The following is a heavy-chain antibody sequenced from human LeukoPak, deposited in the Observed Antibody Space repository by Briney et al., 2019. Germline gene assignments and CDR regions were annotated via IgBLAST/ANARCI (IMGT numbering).Heavy chain of an antibody. V-gene: IGHV3-23*01. CDR1: GFSFNTYA. D-gene: IGHD3-22*01. CDR3: AKDSSGYLLLDAFDI. CDR2: ISNTGGST. Sequence: GGSLRLSCAASGFSFNTYAMSWVRQAPGKGLEWVSAISNTGGSTYYADSVKGRFTISRDKSKNTLSLQMNSLRAEDTAVYYCAKDSSGYLLLDAFDIWGQGTMVTVSS. J-gene: IGHJ3*02.